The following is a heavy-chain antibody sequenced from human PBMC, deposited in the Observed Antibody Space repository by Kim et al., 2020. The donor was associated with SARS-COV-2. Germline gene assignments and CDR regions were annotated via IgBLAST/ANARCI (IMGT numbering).Heavy chain of an antibody. CDR3: ARTTSGSYHAAFDI. Sequence: NPSLKSRVTIPIDTSQNQFSLKLSSATAADTAMYFCARTTSGSYHAAFDIWGQGTKVTVSS. J-gene: IGHJ3*02. D-gene: IGHD1-26*01. V-gene: IGHV4-39*01.